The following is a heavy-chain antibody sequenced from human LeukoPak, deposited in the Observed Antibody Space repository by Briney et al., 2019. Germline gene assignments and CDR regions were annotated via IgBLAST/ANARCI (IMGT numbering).Heavy chain of an antibody. D-gene: IGHD3-10*01. CDR2: IYYSGST. CDR1: GGSISSSSYY. Sequence: SETLSLTCTVSGGSISSSSYYWGWIRQPPGKGLEWIGSIYYSGSTYYNPSLKSRVTISVDTSKNQFSLKLSSVTAADTAVYYCARCMVRGVIITDWGQGTLGTVSA. V-gene: IGHV4-39*07. J-gene: IGHJ4*02. CDR3: ARCMVRGVIITD.